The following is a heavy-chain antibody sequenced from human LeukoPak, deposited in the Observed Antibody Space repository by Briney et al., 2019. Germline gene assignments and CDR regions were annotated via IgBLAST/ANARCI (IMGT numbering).Heavy chain of an antibody. J-gene: IGHJ5*02. D-gene: IGHD1-14*01. Sequence: ASVKVSCKASGYTFTSYAMNWVRQAPGQGLEWMGWINTNTGNPTYAQGFTGRFVFSLDTSVSTAYLQISSLKAEDTAVYYCARPPEGQKGHWFDPWGQGTLVTVSS. CDR3: ARPPEGQKGHWFDP. V-gene: IGHV7-4-1*02. CDR2: INTNTGNP. CDR1: GYTFTSYA.